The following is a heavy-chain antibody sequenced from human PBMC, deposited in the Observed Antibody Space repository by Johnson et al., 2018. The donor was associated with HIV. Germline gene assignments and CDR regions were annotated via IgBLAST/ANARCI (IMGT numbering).Heavy chain of an antibody. CDR2: VYSGGNT. Sequence: VQLVESGGGLVQPGGSLRLSCAASGFTFSSYAMSWVRQAPGKGLEWVSIVYSGGNTYYTDSVKGRFTISRDNSKNTLYLQMNSLRAEDTAVYYCARLVSSSFTHAFEIWGQGTMVTVSS. CDR1: GFTFSSYA. CDR3: ARLVSSSFTHAFEI. J-gene: IGHJ3*02. V-gene: IGHV3-66*01. D-gene: IGHD3-22*01.